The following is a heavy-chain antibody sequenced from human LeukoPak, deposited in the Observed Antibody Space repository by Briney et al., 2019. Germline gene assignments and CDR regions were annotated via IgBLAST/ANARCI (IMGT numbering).Heavy chain of an antibody. CDR2: IYYSGST. V-gene: IGHV4-59*01. D-gene: IGHD3-22*01. CDR1: SGSISSYY. CDR3: AREGDYDSSGSSRSYFDY. Sequence: SETLSLTCTVSSGSISSYYWSWIRQPPGEGLEWIGYIYYSGSTNYNPSLKSRVTISVDTSKNQFSLKLSSVTAADTAVYYCAREGDYDSSGSSRSYFDYWGQGTLVTVSS. J-gene: IGHJ4*02.